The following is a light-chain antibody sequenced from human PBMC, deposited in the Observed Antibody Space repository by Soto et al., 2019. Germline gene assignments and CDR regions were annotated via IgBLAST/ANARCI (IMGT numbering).Light chain of an antibody. Sequence: DIHITQPKQSLSASGGDRCTITCLSCHSISSYLTWYQQKPGQAPKLLIYAASSLQSGVPSRFSGSGSGTDFTLTISSLQPEDFATYYCQQSACPPSTFGQVTRLDVK. CDR3: QQSACPPST. CDR1: HSISSY. CDR2: AAS. V-gene: IGKV1-39*01. J-gene: IGKJ1*01.